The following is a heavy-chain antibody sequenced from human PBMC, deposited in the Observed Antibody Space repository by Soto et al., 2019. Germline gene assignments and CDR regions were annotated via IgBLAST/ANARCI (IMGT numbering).Heavy chain of an antibody. J-gene: IGHJ1*01. D-gene: IGHD6-13*01. Sequence: GGSLRLSCAASGFSFSTYSMNWVRQAPGEGLEWISYISSSSNTIYYADSVKGRFTISRDNAKNSLYLQMNSLRAEDTAVYYCALRAGSLGAQRTLVPVSS. V-gene: IGHV3-48*01. CDR3: ALRAGSL. CDR2: ISSSSNTI. CDR1: GFSFSTYS.